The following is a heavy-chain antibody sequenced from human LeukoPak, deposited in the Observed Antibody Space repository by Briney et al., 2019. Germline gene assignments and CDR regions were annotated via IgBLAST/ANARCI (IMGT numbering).Heavy chain of an antibody. V-gene: IGHV1-2*02. J-gene: IGHJ5*02. D-gene: IGHD6-13*01. CDR1: GYTFTDFF. Sequence: ASVKVSCKTSGYTFTDFFIHWVRQAPGQGLDWMGWINPINGAAYSAQQIQGRVTMTRDTSISTAFLELTSLTSDDTAIYYCARGRGRGSSWYFGPWGQGTLVTVSS. CDR3: ARGRGRGSSWYFGP. CDR2: INPINGAA.